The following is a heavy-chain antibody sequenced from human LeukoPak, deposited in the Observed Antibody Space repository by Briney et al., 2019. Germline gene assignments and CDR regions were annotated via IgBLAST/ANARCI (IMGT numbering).Heavy chain of an antibody. CDR1: GGSFSGYY. J-gene: IGHJ4*02. CDR2: INHSGST. D-gene: IGHD5-12*01. Sequence: SETLSLTCAVYGGSFSGYYWSWIRQPPGEGLEWIGEINHSGSTNYNPSLKSRVTISVDTSKNQFFLKLSSVTAADTAVYYCAREPGGGYAFDYWGQGTLVTVSS. V-gene: IGHV4-34*01. CDR3: AREPGGGYAFDY.